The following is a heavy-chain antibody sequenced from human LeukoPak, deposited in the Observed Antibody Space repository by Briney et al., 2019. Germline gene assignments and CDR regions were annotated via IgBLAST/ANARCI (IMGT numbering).Heavy chain of an antibody. D-gene: IGHD3-22*01. Sequence: SETLSLTCTVSGGSISSYYWSWIRQPPGKGLEWIGYIYTSGSTNYNPSLKSRVTISVDTSKNQFSLKLSPVTAADTAVYYCACLTTADAFDIWGQGTMVTVSS. J-gene: IGHJ3*02. CDR2: IYTSGST. V-gene: IGHV4-59*01. CDR1: GGSISSYY. CDR3: ACLTTADAFDI.